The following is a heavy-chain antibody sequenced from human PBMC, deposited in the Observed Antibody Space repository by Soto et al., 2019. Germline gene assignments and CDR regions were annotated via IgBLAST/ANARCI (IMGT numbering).Heavy chain of an antibody. CDR3: ARESQSSGWSWFDY. Sequence: QVQLVQSGAEVKKPGASVKVSCKASGYTFTNYYIHWVRQAPGQGLEWMGMINPSGGSTSYTRRFQGRVTLTRDTSTSTVYMELSSLRSEDTAAYYCARESQSSGWSWFDYWGRGTLVTVSS. CDR2: INPSGGST. V-gene: IGHV1-46*01. J-gene: IGHJ4*02. CDR1: GYTFTNYY. D-gene: IGHD6-19*01.